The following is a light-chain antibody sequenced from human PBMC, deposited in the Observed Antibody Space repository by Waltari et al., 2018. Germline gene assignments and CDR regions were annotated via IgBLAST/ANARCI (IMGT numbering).Light chain of an antibody. Sequence: DIVVTQSPLSLSVTPGEPASISCRSSQRLLHRNGNNYLDWYLQKPGQTPQLLIYLGSNRASGVPDRFSGSGSGTDFTLRISRVEAEDFGVYYCMQSLQTLWTFGQGTKVEIK. CDR1: QRLLHRNGNNY. CDR3: MQSLQTLWT. CDR2: LGS. J-gene: IGKJ1*01. V-gene: IGKV2-28*01.